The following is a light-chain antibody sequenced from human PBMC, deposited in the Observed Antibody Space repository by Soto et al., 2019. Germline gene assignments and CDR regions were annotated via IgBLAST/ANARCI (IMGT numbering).Light chain of an antibody. CDR2: QVS. J-gene: IGLJ1*01. Sequence: QSVLTQPASVSGSPGQSITISCTGTSSDIGAYNSVSWYQQHPGKALKLIVFQVSFRPSAVSDRFSGSKSDNTASLTISGLQTEDEADYYCLSYTASRTFVFGTGNKVTVL. V-gene: IGLV2-14*01. CDR1: SSDIGAYNS. CDR3: LSYTASRTFV.